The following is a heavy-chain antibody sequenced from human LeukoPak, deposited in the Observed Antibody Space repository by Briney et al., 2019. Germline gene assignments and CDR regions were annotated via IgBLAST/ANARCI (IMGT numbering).Heavy chain of an antibody. CDR3: ARGRGVVTPYYFDY. CDR2: IYYSGST. CDR1: GGSISSYY. J-gene: IGHJ4*02. V-gene: IGHV4-59*01. D-gene: IGHD3-3*01. Sequence: SETLSLTCTVSGGSISSYYWSWIRQAPGKGLEWIGYIYYSGSTNYNPSLKSRVTISVDTSKNQFSLKLSSVTAADTAVYFCARGRGVVTPYYFDYWGQGTLVTVSS.